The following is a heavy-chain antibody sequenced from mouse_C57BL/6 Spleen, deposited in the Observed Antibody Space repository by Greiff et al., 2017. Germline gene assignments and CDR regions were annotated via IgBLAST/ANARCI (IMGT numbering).Heavy chain of an antibody. J-gene: IGHJ2*01. D-gene: IGHD1-1*01. CDR1: GFTFSSYA. Sequence: EVQVVESGGGLVKPGGSLKLSCAASGFTFSSYAMSWVRQTPEKRLEWVATISDGGSYTYYPDNVKGRFTISRDNAKNNLYLQLSHLKSEDTAMYYCAGDRCYYGSSYYFDCWGQGTTLTVSS. V-gene: IGHV5-4*01. CDR2: ISDGGSYT. CDR3: AGDRCYYGSSYYFDC.